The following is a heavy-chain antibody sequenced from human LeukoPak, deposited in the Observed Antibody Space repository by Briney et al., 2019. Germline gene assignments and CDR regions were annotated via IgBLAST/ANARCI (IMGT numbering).Heavy chain of an antibody. J-gene: IGHJ4*02. CDR2: IGSSSSYI. CDR1: GFTFSSYS. CDR3: ARDTEWELRSGPLDY. D-gene: IGHD1-26*01. V-gene: IGHV3-21*01. Sequence: GGSLRLSCAASGFTFSSYSMNWVRQAPGKGLEWVSSIGSSSSYIYYADSVKGRFTISRDNAKNSLYLQMNSLRAEDTAVYYCARDTEWELRSGPLDYWGQGTLVTVSS.